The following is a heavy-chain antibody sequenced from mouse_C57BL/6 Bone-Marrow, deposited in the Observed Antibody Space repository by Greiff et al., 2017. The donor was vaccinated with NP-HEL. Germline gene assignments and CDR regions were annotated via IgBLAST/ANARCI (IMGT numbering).Heavy chain of an antibody. CDR1: GFTFSSYG. CDR3: ARRISGWMGDY. CDR2: ISSGGSYT. J-gene: IGHJ4*01. D-gene: IGHD2-3*01. Sequence: DVMLVESGGDLVKPGGSLKLSCAASGFTFSSYGMSWVRQTPDKRLEWVATISSGGSYTYYPDSVKGRFTISRDNAKNTLYLQMSSLKSEDTAMYYCARRISGWMGDYLGQGTSVTVSS. V-gene: IGHV5-6*02.